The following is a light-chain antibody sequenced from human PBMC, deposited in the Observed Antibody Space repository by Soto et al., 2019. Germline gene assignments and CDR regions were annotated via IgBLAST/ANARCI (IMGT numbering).Light chain of an antibody. V-gene: IGKV3-20*01. J-gene: IGKJ1*01. CDR1: QSVSSY. Sequence: EVVLTQSPGTLSLSPGERATLSCRASQSVSSYFAWYQQKPGQAPRLLIFAASSRATGIPDRFSGGGSGTDFTLTISRLAPEDFALYYCQQYNFTPWTFGQGTKVEIK. CDR2: AAS. CDR3: QQYNFTPWT.